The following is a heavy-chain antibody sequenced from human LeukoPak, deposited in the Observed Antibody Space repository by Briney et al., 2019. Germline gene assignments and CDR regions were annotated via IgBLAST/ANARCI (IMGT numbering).Heavy chain of an antibody. V-gene: IGHV3-23*01. CDR2: ISGSGGST. CDR1: GFTFSSYA. D-gene: IGHD6-6*01. J-gene: IGHJ4*02. CDR3: ASGSYSSSLWAYFDY. Sequence: AGGSLRLSCAASGFTFSSYAMSWVRQAPGKGLEWVSAISGSGGSTYYADSVKGRFTISRDNSKNTLYLQMNSLRADDTAVYYCASGSYSSSLWAYFDYWGQGTLVTVSS.